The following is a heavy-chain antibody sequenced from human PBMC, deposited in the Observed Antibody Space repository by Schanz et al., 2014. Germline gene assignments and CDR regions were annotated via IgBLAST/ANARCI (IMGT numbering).Heavy chain of an antibody. CDR2: MIGSGSSV. Sequence: EVQLLESGGGFVQPGGSLRLSCVASGVTFSSYAMSWVRQASGKGLEWVSRMIGSGSSVFYADSVKGRFTISRDNLKNTVYLQMNSLRAGDTAVYYCAKDGRLPYYGTGSDFDYWGQGTLVAVSS. J-gene: IGHJ4*02. CDR3: AKDGRLPYYGTGSDFDY. D-gene: IGHD3-22*01. V-gene: IGHV3-23*01. CDR1: GVTFSSYA.